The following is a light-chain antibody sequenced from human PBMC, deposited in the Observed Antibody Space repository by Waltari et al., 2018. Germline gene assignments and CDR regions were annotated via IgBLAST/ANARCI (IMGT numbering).Light chain of an antibody. CDR2: DVK. CDR3: SSYTSSSTLV. Sequence: ATVSGSPGTSITTKNKQKKRKEQRQHYVSWYQQHPGKAPKLMIYDVKKRPHGVSNRFSGSKSGNTASLTISGLQAEDTADYHCSSYTSSSTLVFGGGTKLTVL. V-gene: IGLV2-14*03. CDR1: KRKEQRQHY. J-gene: IGLJ3*02.